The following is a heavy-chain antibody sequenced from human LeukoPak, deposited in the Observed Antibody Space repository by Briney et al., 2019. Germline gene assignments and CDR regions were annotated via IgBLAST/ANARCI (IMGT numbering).Heavy chain of an antibody. CDR2: INPNSGGT. J-gene: IGHJ6*03. CDR3: AGAMVRGLKRFYYYYYMDV. Sequence: GASVKVSCKASGYTFTGYYMHWVRQAPGQGLEWMGWINPNSGGTNYAQKFQGRVTMTRDTSISTAYMELSRLRSDDTAVYYCAGAMVRGLKRFYYYYYMDVWGKGTTVTVSS. D-gene: IGHD3-10*01. V-gene: IGHV1-2*02. CDR1: GYTFTGYY.